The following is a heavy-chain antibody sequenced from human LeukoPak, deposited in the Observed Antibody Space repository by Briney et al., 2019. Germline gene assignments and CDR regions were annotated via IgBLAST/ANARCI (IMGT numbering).Heavy chain of an antibody. CDR3: ARGGYGGIVIRDYMDV. Sequence: GASVKDSCKASLYTFTGYYIHWVRQAPGQGREWMGRINPNRGETKYEQKFQGRVPMTRDTYISTAYMELSRLRSDDTAVFYCARGGYGGIVIRDYMDVWGKGTTVTVSS. J-gene: IGHJ6*03. V-gene: IGHV1-2*06. D-gene: IGHD4-23*01. CDR1: LYTFTGYY. CDR2: INPNRGET.